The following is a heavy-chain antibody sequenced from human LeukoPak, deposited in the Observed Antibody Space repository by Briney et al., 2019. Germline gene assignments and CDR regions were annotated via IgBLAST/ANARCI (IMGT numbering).Heavy chain of an antibody. J-gene: IGHJ5*02. CDR1: GSTLTELS. CDR2: FDPEDGEP. CDR3: ATDFLGFDP. Sequence: GASVKVSCKVSGSTLTELSMHWVRQAPGEGLEWMGGFDPEDGEPIYAQKFQGRVTMTGDTSTDTVHMELSSLRSEDTAVYYCATDFLGFDPWGQGTLVTVSS. D-gene: IGHD2/OR15-2a*01. V-gene: IGHV1-24*01.